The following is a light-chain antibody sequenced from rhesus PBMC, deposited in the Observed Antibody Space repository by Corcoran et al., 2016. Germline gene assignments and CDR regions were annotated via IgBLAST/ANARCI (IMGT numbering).Light chain of an antibody. J-gene: IGKJ3*01. Sequence: DIQMTQSPSSLSASVGDRVTITCRASENVNNYLNWYQQKPGKAPKLLIYKAFSLHCGVPSRFSGSGSGTDYTVTISSLQPEDVATYYCQHGYGTPFTFGPGTKLDIK. CDR2: KAF. CDR1: ENVNNY. V-gene: IGKV1-74*01. CDR3: QHGYGTPFT.